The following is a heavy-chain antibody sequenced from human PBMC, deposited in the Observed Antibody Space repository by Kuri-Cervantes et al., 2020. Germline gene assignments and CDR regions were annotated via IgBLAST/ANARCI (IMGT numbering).Heavy chain of an antibody. Sequence: GESLKISCAASGFTFSSYAMHWVRQAPGKGLEWVAAISYDASNKFYADSVKGRFTVSRDNSKNTVYLQMNSLRAEDTAVYYCAKVAGSFITMIVVVKRLGSWFDPWGQGTLVTVSS. V-gene: IGHV3-30*18. J-gene: IGHJ5*02. CDR2: ISYDASNK. CDR1: GFTFSSYA. D-gene: IGHD3-22*01. CDR3: AKVAGSFITMIVVVKRLGSWFDP.